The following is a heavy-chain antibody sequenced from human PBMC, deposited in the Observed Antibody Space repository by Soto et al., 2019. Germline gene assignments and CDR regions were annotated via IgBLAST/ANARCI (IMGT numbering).Heavy chain of an antibody. Sequence: AGGSLRLSCAASGFTFSSYGMHWVRQAPGKGLEWVAVISYDGSNKYYADSVKGRFTISRDNSKNTLYLQMNSLRAEDTAVYYCAKDRGMATIDYWGQGTLVTVSS. J-gene: IGHJ4*02. D-gene: IGHD5-12*01. CDR1: GFTFSSYG. V-gene: IGHV3-30*18. CDR3: AKDRGMATIDY. CDR2: ISYDGSNK.